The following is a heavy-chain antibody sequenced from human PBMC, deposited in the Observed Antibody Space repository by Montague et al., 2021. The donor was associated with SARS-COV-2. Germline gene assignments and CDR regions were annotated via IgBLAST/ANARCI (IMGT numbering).Heavy chain of an antibody. CDR3: ARAGEQLVRGRWYFDY. CDR1: GASITSGSYY. J-gene: IGHJ4*02. D-gene: IGHD6-6*01. V-gene: IGHV4-61*02. CDR2: KYTTGST. Sequence: TLSLTRTVPGASITSGSYYWSWIRQPAGTRLEWIGRKYTTGSTNYDPSLKSRVAISVDTSKNQFSLKLSSVTAADTAVYYCARAGEQLVRGRWYFDYWGQGILVTVSP.